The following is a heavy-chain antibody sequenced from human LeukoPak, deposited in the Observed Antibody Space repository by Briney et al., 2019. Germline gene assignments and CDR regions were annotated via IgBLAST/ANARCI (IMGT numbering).Heavy chain of an antibody. Sequence: PGRSLRLSCAASGFTFSSYGMHWVRQAPGKGLEWVAVISYDGSNKYYADSVKGRFTISRDNSKNTLYLQMNSLRAEDTAVYCCAKLPSSGLPPPDYWGQGTLVTVSS. CDR1: GFTFSSYG. CDR2: ISYDGSNK. J-gene: IGHJ4*02. V-gene: IGHV3-30*18. D-gene: IGHD3-22*01. CDR3: AKLPSSGLPPPDY.